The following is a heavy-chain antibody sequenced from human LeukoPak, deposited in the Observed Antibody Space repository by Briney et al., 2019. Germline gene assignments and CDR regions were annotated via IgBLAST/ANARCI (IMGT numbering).Heavy chain of an antibody. CDR2: IYYSGST. J-gene: IGHJ5*02. CDR1: GGSVSSGSYY. V-gene: IGHV4-61*01. D-gene: IGHD3-22*01. Sequence: PSETLSLTCTVSGGSVSSGSYYWSWIRQPPGKGLEWIGYIYYSGSTNYNPSPKSRVTISVDTSKNQFSLKLSSVTAADTAVYYCASPRSYYDSSGYYISWGQGTLVTVSS. CDR3: ASPRSYYDSSGYYIS.